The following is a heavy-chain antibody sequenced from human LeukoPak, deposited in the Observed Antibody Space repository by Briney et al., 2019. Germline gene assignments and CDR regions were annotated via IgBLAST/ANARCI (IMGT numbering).Heavy chain of an antibody. CDR1: GGSFSGYY. J-gene: IGHJ5*02. CDR2: INHSGST. V-gene: IGHV4-34*01. D-gene: IGHD3-10*01. CDR3: ARDSGTTGEVKFDP. Sequence: SETLSLTCAVYGGSFSGYYWSWIRQPPGKGLEWIGEINHSGSTNYNPSLKSRVTMSVDTSKNQFSLNLSSVTAADTAVYYCARDSGTTGEVKFDPWGQGTLVTVSS.